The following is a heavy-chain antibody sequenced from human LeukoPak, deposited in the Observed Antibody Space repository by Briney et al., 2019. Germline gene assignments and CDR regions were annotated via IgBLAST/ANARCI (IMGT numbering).Heavy chain of an antibody. J-gene: IGHJ4*02. D-gene: IGHD3-10*01. CDR3: ARGGLAVVTDY. CDR1: GFTFSSYA. Sequence: PGGSLRLSCAASGFTFSSYAMSWVRQAPGKGLEWVSAISGSGAKTSYSDSVKGRFTISRDNSKNTLYLQMNSQRVEDTAVYFCARGGLAVVTDYWGQGTLVTASS. CDR2: ISGSGAKT. V-gene: IGHV3-23*01.